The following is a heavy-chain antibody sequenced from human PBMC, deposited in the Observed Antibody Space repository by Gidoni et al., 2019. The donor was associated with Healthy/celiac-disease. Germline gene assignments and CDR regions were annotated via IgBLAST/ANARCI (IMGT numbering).Heavy chain of an antibody. J-gene: IGHJ4*02. Sequence: QLQLQESGPGLVKPSETLSLTCTVSGGSISSSSYYWGWIRQPPGKGLEWIGSIYYSGSTYYNPSLKSRVTISVDTSKNQFSLKLSSVTAADTAVYYCARRGIPSRFDYWGQGTLVTVSS. CDR2: IYYSGST. V-gene: IGHV4-39*01. D-gene: IGHD3-16*01. CDR1: GGSISSSSYY. CDR3: ARRGIPSRFDY.